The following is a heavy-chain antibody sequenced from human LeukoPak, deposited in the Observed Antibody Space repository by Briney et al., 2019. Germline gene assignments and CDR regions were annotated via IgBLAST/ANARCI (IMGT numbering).Heavy chain of an antibody. D-gene: IGHD2-2*02. V-gene: IGHV3-53*01. J-gene: IGHJ4*02. CDR1: GFPVSSNY. CDR2: IYSGGST. CDR3: AKALPDGVVVPAAIGFDY. Sequence: GGSLRLSCAASGFPVSSNYMNWVRQAPGKGLEWVSGIYSGGSTYYADSVKGRFTISRDNSKNTLYLQMNSLRAEDTAVYYCAKALPDGVVVPAAIGFDYWGQGTLVTVSS.